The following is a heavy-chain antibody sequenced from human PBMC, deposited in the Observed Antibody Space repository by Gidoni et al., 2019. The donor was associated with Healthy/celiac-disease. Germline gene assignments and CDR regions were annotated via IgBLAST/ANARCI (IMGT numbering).Heavy chain of an antibody. CDR1: GFTGSSNA. D-gene: IGHD2-15*01. CDR3: ARFRYCSGGSCYGAFYYVMDV. Sequence: EVQLVESGGGWVQPGGSLRLSCAASGFTGSSNAMSWVRQAPGKGLGLVSFMYSGGSTYYADSGKGRFTISRDNSKNTLYLQINSLRAEDTAVYYCARFRYCSGGSCYGAFYYVMDVWGQGTTVTVSS. CDR2: MYSGGST. V-gene: IGHV3-66*02. J-gene: IGHJ6*02.